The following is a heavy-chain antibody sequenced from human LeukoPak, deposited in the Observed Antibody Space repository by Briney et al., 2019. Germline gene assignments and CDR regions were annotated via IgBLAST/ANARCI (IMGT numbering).Heavy chain of an antibody. CDR3: ARVLPAHDSSGYYNDYHFDY. D-gene: IGHD3-22*01. V-gene: IGHV1-18*01. CDR2: ISAYNGNT. J-gene: IGHJ4*02. Sequence: ASVKVSCKASGYTFTSYGISWVRQAPGQGLEWMGWISAYNGNTNYAQKLQGRVTMTTDTSTSTAYMELRSLRSDDTAVYYCARVLPAHDSSGYYNDYHFDYWGQGTLVTVSS. CDR1: GYTFTSYG.